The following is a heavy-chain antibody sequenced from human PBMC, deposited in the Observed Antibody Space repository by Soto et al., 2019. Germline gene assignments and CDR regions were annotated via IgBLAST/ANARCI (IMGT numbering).Heavy chain of an antibody. Sequence: SETLSLTCTVSGGSISSGDNYWSWIRQPPGKGLEWIGNIYYSGSTYYNPSLKSRVSISVDTSRDQFSLKLSSVTAADTAVYYCARSPLVRGVTWFDPWGQGALVTVS. CDR3: ARSPLVRGVTWFDP. V-gene: IGHV4-30-4*01. CDR1: GGSISSGDNY. J-gene: IGHJ5*02. D-gene: IGHD3-10*01. CDR2: IYYSGST.